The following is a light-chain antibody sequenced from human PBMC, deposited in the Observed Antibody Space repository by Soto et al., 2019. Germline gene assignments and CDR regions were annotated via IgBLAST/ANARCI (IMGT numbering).Light chain of an antibody. CDR1: QDINSY. V-gene: IGKV1D-16*02. Sequence: DVQMTQSPSSLSASVGDRVTITCRARQDINSYLAWYQQKPGNAPKSLIYAASSLQTGVPSRFSGSESGTDFTLNISTLQPEDSATYYCQQYNIYPLTFGGGTKVELK. CDR3: QQYNIYPLT. CDR2: AAS. J-gene: IGKJ4*01.